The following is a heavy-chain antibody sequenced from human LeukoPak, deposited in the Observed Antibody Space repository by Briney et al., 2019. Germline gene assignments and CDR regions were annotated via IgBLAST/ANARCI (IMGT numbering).Heavy chain of an antibody. Sequence: SETLSLTCTVSGDPLSSRNDYWPRISQPPGKELDWIGSFYYSGSIYYLPSLTSRLPISVVTSQNQFSLKLPSVSAPDTAVYCCARGGGDFDGCKYATFDYWGQGTPFSVSS. CDR1: GDPLSSRNDY. J-gene: IGHJ4*02. D-gene: IGHD3-9*01. CDR3: ARGGGDFDGCKYATFDY. CDR2: FYYSGSI. V-gene: IGHV4-39*07.